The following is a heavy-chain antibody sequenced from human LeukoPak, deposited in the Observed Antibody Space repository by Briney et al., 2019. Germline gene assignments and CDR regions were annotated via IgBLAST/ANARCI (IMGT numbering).Heavy chain of an antibody. V-gene: IGHV3-23*01. CDR2: ISASGDTT. CDR3: AKLRAPKVVTAAFDI. J-gene: IGHJ3*02. D-gene: IGHD4-23*01. Sequence: SGGALRLSCAASGFTFSSHVMSWVRQAPGKGLEWVSDISASGDTTYYADSVKGRFTISRDNSKNTLYLQMNSLRAEDTAVYYCAKLRAPKVVTAAFDIWGQGTMVTVSS. CDR1: GFTFSSHV.